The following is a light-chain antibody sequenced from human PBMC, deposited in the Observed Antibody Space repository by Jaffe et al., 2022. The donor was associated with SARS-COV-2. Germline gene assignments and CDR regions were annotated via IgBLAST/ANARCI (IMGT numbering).Light chain of an antibody. V-gene: IGKV3-11*01. J-gene: IGKJ2*01. CDR3: QRRTNWPPAFI. Sequence: EIVLTQSPATLSLSPGESATLSCRASQSVSSYLAWYQQKPGQAPRLLIYDASNRATGIPARFSGSGSGTDFTLTIRSLEPEDFAVYYCQRRTNWPPAFIFGQGTKLEIK. CDR1: QSVSSY. CDR2: DAS.